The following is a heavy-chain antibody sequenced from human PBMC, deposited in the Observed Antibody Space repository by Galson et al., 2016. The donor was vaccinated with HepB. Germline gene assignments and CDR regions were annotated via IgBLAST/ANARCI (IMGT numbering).Heavy chain of an antibody. J-gene: IGHJ4*02. CDR3: AIIVLNGYCSSWYYFDQ. V-gene: IGHV3-33*01. CDR1: GFTFSNYG. Sequence: SLRLSCAASGFTFSNYGMHWVRQAPGKGLEWVAVIWYDGSEKYYADSVKGRFTISRDNSKNTLYLQMNSLRAEDTAVYYCAIIVLNGYCSSWYYFDQWGQGTRVTVSS. D-gene: IGHD6-13*01. CDR2: IWYDGSEK.